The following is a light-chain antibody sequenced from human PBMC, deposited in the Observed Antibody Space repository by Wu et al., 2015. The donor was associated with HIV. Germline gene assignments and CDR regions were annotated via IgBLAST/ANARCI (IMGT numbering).Light chain of an antibody. V-gene: IGKV1-39*01. CDR1: QTIHRY. CDR3: QQTFSTPRIT. J-gene: IGKJ3*01. Sequence: DIQMTQSPPSLSASVGDRVTITCRASQTIHRYLNWYQQKPGKAPKLLISGTSTLQSGFPSRFTGSGSGTDFTLTISSLQPEDFATYFCQQTFSTPRITFGP. CDR2: GTS.